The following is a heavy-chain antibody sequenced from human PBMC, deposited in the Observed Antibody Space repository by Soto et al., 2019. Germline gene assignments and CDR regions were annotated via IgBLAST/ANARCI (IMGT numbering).Heavy chain of an antibody. D-gene: IGHD3-10*01. Sequence: QVQLVESGGGVVQPGRSLRLSCAASGFTFSSYGMHWVRQAPGKGLEWVAVIWYDGSNKYYADSVKGRFTISRDNSKNTLYLQMNSLRAEDTAVYYCAREDYYGSGSYYRYYYYGMDVWGQGTMVTVSS. V-gene: IGHV3-33*01. CDR2: IWYDGSNK. J-gene: IGHJ6*02. CDR3: AREDYYGSGSYYRYYYYGMDV. CDR1: GFTFSSYG.